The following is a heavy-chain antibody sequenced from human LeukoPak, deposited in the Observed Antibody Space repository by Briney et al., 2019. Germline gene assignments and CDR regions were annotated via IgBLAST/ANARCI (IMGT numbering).Heavy chain of an antibody. J-gene: IGHJ4*02. CDR1: GFTFRRYT. CDR2: ISSSMISI. V-gene: IGHV3-21*01. Sequence: GGSLRLSCAPSGFTFRRYTMTWVRQAPGQGLEWVSSISSSMISIDYADSVKDRFTISRDNARNLLYLQMNSLRAEDTAIYYCARLHDVLTGYYGYWGQGTLVTVSS. D-gene: IGHD3-9*01. CDR3: ARLHDVLTGYYGY.